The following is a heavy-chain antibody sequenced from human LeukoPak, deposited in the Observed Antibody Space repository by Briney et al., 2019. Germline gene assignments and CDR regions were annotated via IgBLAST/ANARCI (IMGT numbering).Heavy chain of an antibody. CDR1: GFTFDDYA. CDR2: ISWDGGST. CDR3: AKDRSGYVDY. J-gene: IGHJ4*02. V-gene: IGHV3-43D*03. Sequence: GGSLRLSCAASGFTFDDYAMHWVRQAPGKGLELVSLISWDGGSTYYADSVKGRFIISRDNSKNSLYLQMNSLRAEDTALYYCAKDRSGYVDYWGQGTLVTVSS. D-gene: IGHD1-26*01.